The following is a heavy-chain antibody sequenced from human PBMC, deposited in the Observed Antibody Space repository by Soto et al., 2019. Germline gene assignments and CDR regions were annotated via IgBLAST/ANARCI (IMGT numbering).Heavy chain of an antibody. D-gene: IGHD3-9*01. CDR3: ARDLRVVTGHYGMDV. J-gene: IGHJ6*02. V-gene: IGHV3-13*01. CDR2: IGTAGDT. Sequence: GGSLRLSCAASGFTFSSYDMHWVRQATGKGLEWVSAIGTAGDTYYPGSVKGRFTISRENAKNSLYLQMNSLRAEDTAVYYCARDLRVVTGHYGMDVWGQGTTVTVSS. CDR1: GFTFSSYD.